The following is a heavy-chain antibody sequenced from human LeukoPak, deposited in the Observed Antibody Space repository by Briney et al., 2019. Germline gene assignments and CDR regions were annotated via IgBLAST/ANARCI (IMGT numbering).Heavy chain of an antibody. J-gene: IGHJ5*02. CDR3: THCSSTSCYAGNWFDP. V-gene: IGHV3-49*04. D-gene: IGHD2-2*01. CDR1: GFTVSSNY. CDR2: IRSKAYGGTT. Sequence: GGSLRLSCAASGFTVSSNYMSWVRQAPGKGLEWVGFIRSKAYGGTTEYAASVKGRFTISRDDSKSIAYLQMNSLKTEDTAVYYCTHCSSTSCYAGNWFDPWGQGTLVTVSS.